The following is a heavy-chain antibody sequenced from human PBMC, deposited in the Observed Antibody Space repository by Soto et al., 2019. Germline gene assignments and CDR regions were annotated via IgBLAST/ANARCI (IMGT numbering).Heavy chain of an antibody. Sequence: PGGSLRLSCASSGFTFSSYSMNWVRQAPGKGLEWVSYISSSSSTIYYADSVKGRFTISRDNAKNSLYLQMNSLRAEDTAVYYCARDRGLCKFDPWGQGTLVTVSS. J-gene: IGHJ5*02. CDR1: GFTFSSYS. V-gene: IGHV3-48*01. CDR2: ISSSSSTI. D-gene: IGHD2-2*01. CDR3: ARDRGLCKFDP.